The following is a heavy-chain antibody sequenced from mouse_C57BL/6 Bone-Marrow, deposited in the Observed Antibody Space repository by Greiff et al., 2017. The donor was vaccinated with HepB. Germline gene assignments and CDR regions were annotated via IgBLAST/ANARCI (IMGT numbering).Heavy chain of an antibody. CDR1: GYTFTDYE. CDR3: TDGSSSWYFDV. V-gene: IGHV1-15*01. CDR2: IDPETGGT. J-gene: IGHJ1*03. D-gene: IGHD1-1*01. Sequence: VQLVESGAELVRPGASVTLSCKASGYTFTDYEMHWVKQTPVHGLEWIGAIDPETGGTAYNQKFKGKAILTADKSSSTAYMELRSLTSEDSAVYYCTDGSSSWYFDVWGTGTTVTVSS.